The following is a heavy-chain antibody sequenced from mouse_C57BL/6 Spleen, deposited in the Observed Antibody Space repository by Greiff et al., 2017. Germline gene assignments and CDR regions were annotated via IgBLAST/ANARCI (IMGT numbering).Heavy chain of an antibody. CDR1: GYSITSDY. J-gene: IGHJ3*01. D-gene: IGHD6-1*01. V-gene: IGHV3-8*01. CDR3: ASGSERYRFAD. CDR2: ISYSGST. Sequence: DVQLQESGPGLAKPSQTLSLTCSVTGYSITSDYWNWVRKSPGNKLEYMGYISYSGSTYYNPSLKSRISITRDTTKNQYYLQLNSVTTENTATYYCASGSERYRFADWGQGTLVTVSA.